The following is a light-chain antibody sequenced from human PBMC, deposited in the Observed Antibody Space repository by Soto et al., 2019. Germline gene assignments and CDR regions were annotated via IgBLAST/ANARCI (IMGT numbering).Light chain of an antibody. CDR3: NPYTGTSARYV. V-gene: IGLV2-14*03. Sequence: QSSLTQPASVSGSPGQSITISCTGTSSDIGTYNYVSWYQQHTGKAPKLMIFDVSYRPSGVSNRFSGSKSDNTASLTISGLQAEDEADYYCNPYTGTSARYVFGTGTKVTVL. CDR2: DVS. CDR1: SSDIGTYNY. J-gene: IGLJ1*01.